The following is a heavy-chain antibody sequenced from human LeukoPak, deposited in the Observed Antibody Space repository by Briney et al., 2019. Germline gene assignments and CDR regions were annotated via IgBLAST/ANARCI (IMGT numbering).Heavy chain of an antibody. Sequence: ASVKVSCKASGYTFTSYGISWVRQAPGQGLEWMGGIIPIFGTANYAQKFQGRVTITADESTSTAYMELSSLRSEDTAVYYCARDGYDSSGYYHLPFDYWGQGTLVTVSS. D-gene: IGHD3-22*01. CDR2: IIPIFGTA. CDR1: GYTFTSYG. J-gene: IGHJ4*02. V-gene: IGHV1-69*13. CDR3: ARDGYDSSGYYHLPFDY.